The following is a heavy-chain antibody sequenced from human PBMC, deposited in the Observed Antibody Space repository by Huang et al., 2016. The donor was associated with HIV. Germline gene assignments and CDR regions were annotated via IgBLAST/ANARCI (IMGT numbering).Heavy chain of an antibody. V-gene: IGHV3-23*01. CDR1: GFTFSIYA. CDR2: MSGGDGNT. CDR3: AKGRTTVAKAFDY. D-gene: IGHD4-17*01. Sequence: EVQLLESGGDLVQPGGSLRLSCAASGFTFSIYAMTWVRKAPGKGLEWVSTMSGGDGNTYYADSVKGRFTISRDNSKNTLYLQIHSLGAEDTAIYYCAKGRTTVAKAFDYWGQGTLVTVSS. J-gene: IGHJ4*02.